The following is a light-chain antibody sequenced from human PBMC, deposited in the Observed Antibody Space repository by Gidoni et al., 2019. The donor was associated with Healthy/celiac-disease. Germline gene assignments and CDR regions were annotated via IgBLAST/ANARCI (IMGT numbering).Light chain of an antibody. CDR1: QSVSSSY. CDR3: QQYGSSLYT. Sequence: EIVLTQSPGTLSLSPGERATLSCRASQSVSSSYLAWYQQKPGQAPRLLIYGASSRATGIPDRFSGSGSGTDFPLTISRLEPEDFAVYYCQQYGSSLYTFGQXTKLEIK. J-gene: IGKJ2*01. CDR2: GAS. V-gene: IGKV3-20*01.